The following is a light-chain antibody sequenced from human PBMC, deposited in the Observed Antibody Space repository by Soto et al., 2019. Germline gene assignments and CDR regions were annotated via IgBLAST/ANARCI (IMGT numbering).Light chain of an antibody. CDR1: RSDVGGYNY. CDR3: SSYTSTSTLVV. J-gene: IGLJ1*01. V-gene: IGLV2-14*01. Sequence: QSALTQPASVSGSPGQSITISCTGTRSDVGGYNYVSWYQQHPGKAPKLMIFEVSNRPSGVSNRFSGSKSGNTASLTISGLQAADEADYYCSSYTSTSTLVVFRTGTKLTVL. CDR2: EVS.